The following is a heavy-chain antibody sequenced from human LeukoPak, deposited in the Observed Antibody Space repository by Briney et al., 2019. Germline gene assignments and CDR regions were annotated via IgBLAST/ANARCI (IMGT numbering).Heavy chain of an antibody. D-gene: IGHD3-16*01. Sequence: QPGGSLRLSCAASGFTFSSYWMSWVRQAPGKGLEWVANMNEDGSVQNYVVSVKGRFTISRDNAKSSLYLQMNSLRAEDAAIYYCAVDGGYNRFDPWGQGTLVTVPS. CDR2: MNEDGSVQ. CDR1: GFTFSSYW. J-gene: IGHJ5*02. CDR3: AVDGGYNRFDP. V-gene: IGHV3-7*04.